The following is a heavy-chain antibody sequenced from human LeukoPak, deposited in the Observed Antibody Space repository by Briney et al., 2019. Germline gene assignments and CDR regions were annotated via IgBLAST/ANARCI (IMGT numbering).Heavy chain of an antibody. V-gene: IGHV3-20*04. CDR3: AKVSYCSSTSCGESFDY. Sequence: WTGGSLRLSCAASGFTFSTFAMSWVRQAPGKGLEWVSGINWNGGSKGHADSVKGRFTISRDNAKNSLYLQMNSLRAEDTALYYCAKVSYCSSTSCGESFDYWGQGTLVTVSS. J-gene: IGHJ4*02. CDR1: GFTFSTFA. CDR2: INWNGGSK. D-gene: IGHD2-2*01.